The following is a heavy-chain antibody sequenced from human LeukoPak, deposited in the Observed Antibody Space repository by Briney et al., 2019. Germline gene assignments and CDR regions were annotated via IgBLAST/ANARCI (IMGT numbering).Heavy chain of an antibody. V-gene: IGHV4-34*01. CDR2: INHSGST. CDR1: GGSFSGYY. J-gene: IGHJ5*02. D-gene: IGHD3-10*01. Sequence: SETLSLTCAVYGGSFSGYYWSWIRQPPGKGLEWIGEINHSGSTNYNPSLKSRVTISVDTSKNQFSLKLSSVTAADTAVYYCARTRRIPYHYGSGSYGAKGDNWFDPWGQGTLVTVSS. CDR3: ARTRRIPYHYGSGSYGAKGDNWFDP.